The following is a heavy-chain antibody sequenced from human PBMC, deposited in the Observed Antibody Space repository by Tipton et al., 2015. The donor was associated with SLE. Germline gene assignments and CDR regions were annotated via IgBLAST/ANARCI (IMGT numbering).Heavy chain of an antibody. J-gene: IGHJ4*02. CDR2: IDHSGST. D-gene: IGHD3-3*02. CDR1: GGAISSRNW. V-gene: IGHV4-4*02. Sequence: TLSLTCTVSGGAISSRNWWSWIRQPPGKGLEWIGEIDHSGSTNYNPSLESRVTISTDTSKNQFSLKLRSVTAADTAIYYCARHFSVGFDYWGQGTLVTVSS. CDR3: ARHFSVGFDY.